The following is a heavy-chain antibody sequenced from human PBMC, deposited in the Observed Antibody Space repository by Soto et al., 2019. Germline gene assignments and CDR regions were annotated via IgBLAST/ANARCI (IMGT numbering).Heavy chain of an antibody. CDR1: GFTFSNYA. V-gene: IGHV3-23*01. CDR3: ALLRYCTTTRCYTPSFYYGIDA. CDR2: LNGNGDST. J-gene: IGHJ6*02. D-gene: IGHD2-2*02. Sequence: EVQVLESGGGLVQPGGSLRLSCAASGFTFSNYAMTWVRQAPGKGLEWISGLNGNGDSTYYADSVKGRFTISRDNSKNTRHLQMNSLRDEDSTVYYCALLRYCTTTRCYTPSFYYGIDAWGQGTTVTVSS.